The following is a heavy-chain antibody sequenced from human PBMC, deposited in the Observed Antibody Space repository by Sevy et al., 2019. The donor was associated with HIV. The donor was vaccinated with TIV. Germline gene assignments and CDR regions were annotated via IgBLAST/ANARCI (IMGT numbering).Heavy chain of an antibody. D-gene: IGHD6-19*01. CDR2: ISYDGVNQ. J-gene: IGHJ6*02. CDR3: ARTVAGIYYYYGMDV. CDR1: GFSFSYYP. V-gene: IGHV3-30*07. Sequence: GGSLRLSSAASGFSFSYYPMHWVRQAPGKGLEWVALISYDGVNQYYAASVKGRFTVSRDNAKNTLYLQMNSLRAEDTAVYYCARTVAGIYYYYGMDVWGQGTTVTVSS.